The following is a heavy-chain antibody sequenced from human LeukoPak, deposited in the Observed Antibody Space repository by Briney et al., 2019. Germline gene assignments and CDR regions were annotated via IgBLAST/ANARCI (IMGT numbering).Heavy chain of an antibody. CDR3: ARDPVRGYSYGYYGMDV. J-gene: IGHJ6*04. Sequence: SVKVSCKASGGTFSSYAISWVRQAPGQGLEWMGGIIPIFGTANYARKFQGRVTITADESTSTAYMELSSLRSEDTAVYYCARDPVRGYSYGYYGMDVWGKGTTVTVSS. CDR1: GGTFSSYA. V-gene: IGHV1-69*13. CDR2: IIPIFGTA. D-gene: IGHD5-18*01.